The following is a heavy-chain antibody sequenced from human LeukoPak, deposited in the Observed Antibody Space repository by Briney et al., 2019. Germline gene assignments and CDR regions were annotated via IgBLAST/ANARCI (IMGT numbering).Heavy chain of an antibody. J-gene: IGHJ5*02. CDR2: IYTSGST. Sequence: PSETLSLTCTGSSCTINCYYWSWLRQPAGKGLEWIGRIYTSGSTNYNPSLKSRVTMSVDTSKNQFSLKLSSVTAAGTAVYYCARDLILGFGEYHRWFDPWGQGTLVTVSS. CDR1: SCTINCYY. CDR3: ARDLILGFGEYHRWFDP. D-gene: IGHD3-10*01. V-gene: IGHV4-4*07.